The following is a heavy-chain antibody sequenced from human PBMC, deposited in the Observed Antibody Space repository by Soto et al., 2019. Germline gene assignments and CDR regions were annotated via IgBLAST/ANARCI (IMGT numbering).Heavy chain of an antibody. V-gene: IGHV1-58*01. Sequence: ASVKVSCKASGFTFTSSAVQWVRQARGQRLEWIGWIVVGSGNTNYAQKFQERVTITRDMSTSTAYMELSSLRSEDTAVYYCAADHVASGSLDYWGQGTLVTVSS. CDR1: GFTFTSSA. CDR2: IVVGSGNT. J-gene: IGHJ4*02. CDR3: AADHVASGSLDY. D-gene: IGHD2-15*01.